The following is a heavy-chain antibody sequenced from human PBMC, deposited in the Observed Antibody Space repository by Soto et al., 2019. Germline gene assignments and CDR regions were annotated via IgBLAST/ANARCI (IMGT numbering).Heavy chain of an antibody. Sequence: SETLSLTCTVSGGSISSYYWSWLRQPPGKGLEWIGYIYYSGSTNYNPSLKSRVTISVDTSKNQFSLKLSSVTAADTAVYYCAREILTSYYYYGMDVWGQGTTVTVSS. J-gene: IGHJ6*02. CDR3: AREILTSYYYYGMDV. D-gene: IGHD3-9*01. V-gene: IGHV4-59*01. CDR1: GGSISSYY. CDR2: IYYSGST.